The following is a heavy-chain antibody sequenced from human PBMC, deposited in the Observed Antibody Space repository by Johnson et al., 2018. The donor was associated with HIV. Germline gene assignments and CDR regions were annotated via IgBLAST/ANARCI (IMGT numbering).Heavy chain of an antibody. CDR1: GFTFDDYA. CDR2: IRWDGAIT. J-gene: IGHJ3*01. V-gene: IGHV3-43D*03. Sequence: VQLVESGGVVVQPGGSLRLSCAASGFTFDDYAMHWVRQAPGNGLEWVSLIRWDGAITHYADSVKGRFTISRDNSRNSLYLELSNRRSDDTAVYYCAKAQRNYRGALDVWGQGTLVTVSS. CDR3: AKAQRNYRGALDV. D-gene: IGHD1-7*01.